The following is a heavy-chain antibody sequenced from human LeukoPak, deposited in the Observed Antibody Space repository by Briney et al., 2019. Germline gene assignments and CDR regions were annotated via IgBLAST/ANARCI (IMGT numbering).Heavy chain of an antibody. CDR1: GFTFSIYG. Sequence: GRSLRLSCAASGFTFSIYGMHWVRQAPGEGLEWVAVISDDGAQRYYADSVKGRFTISRDNSKNTLYLQMNSLRAEDTAVYYCARKTMVRGLDYWGQGTLVTVSS. J-gene: IGHJ4*02. CDR2: ISDDGAQR. CDR3: ARKTMVRGLDY. D-gene: IGHD3-10*01. V-gene: IGHV3-30*03.